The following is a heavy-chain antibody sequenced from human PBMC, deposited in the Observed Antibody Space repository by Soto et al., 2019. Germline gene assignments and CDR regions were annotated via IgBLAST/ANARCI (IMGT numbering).Heavy chain of an antibody. CDR3: VRKYPGTRPFDY. CDR1: GFSFNSYA. V-gene: IGHV3-23*01. J-gene: IGHJ4*01. Sequence: RRLSCAASGFSFNSYAMNWVRQAPGKGLAWVSAIGTDGNTYYANSVKGRFTISRDNSRTTLYLQMNSLRVEDTALYYCVRKYPGTRPFDYWGQGTLVTVS. D-gene: IGHD2-2*01. CDR2: IGTDGNT.